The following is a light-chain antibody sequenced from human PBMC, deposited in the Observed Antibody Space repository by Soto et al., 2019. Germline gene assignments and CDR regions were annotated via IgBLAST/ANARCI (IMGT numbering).Light chain of an antibody. CDR3: QRFKVYPRS. Sequence: DIQMTQSPSSLSASVGDRVTITCRASQDISSHLAWFQQKPGKAPKSLIYAVSNLYSGVPSKFSASRSVTTSTLTCNNLHPQDCETYYCQRFKVYPRSFAGGTKVEI. CDR1: QDISSH. CDR2: AVS. V-gene: IGKV1-16*02. J-gene: IGKJ4*01.